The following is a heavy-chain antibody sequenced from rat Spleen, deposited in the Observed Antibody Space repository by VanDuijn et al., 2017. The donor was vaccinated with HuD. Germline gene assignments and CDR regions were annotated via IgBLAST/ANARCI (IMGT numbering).Heavy chain of an antibody. J-gene: IGHJ3*01. CDR3: ARSSYNSGYGWFAY. CDR1: GFTFSNYY. CDR2: ISTGGGNT. Sequence: EVQLVESGGGLVQPGRSMKLSCAASGFTFSNYYMAWVRQAPTKGLEWVASISTGGGNTYYRDSVKGRFTVSRDNAKSTLYLQMDSLRSEDTATYYCARSSYNSGYGWFAYWGQGTLVTVSS. D-gene: IGHD4-3*01. V-gene: IGHV5-25*01.